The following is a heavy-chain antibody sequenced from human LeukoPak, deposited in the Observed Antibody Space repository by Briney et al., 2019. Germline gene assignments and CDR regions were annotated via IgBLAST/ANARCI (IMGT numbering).Heavy chain of an antibody. Sequence: GTSLRLSCAASGFTFRNYGMQWVRQAPGKGLEWVAVISYEASTTYYADSVKGRFTISRDSSRNTLSLQMNGLRPEDTAVYYCAKEGPGNYYSAYFDSWGQGTLVTVSS. CDR3: AKEGPGNYYSAYFDS. V-gene: IGHV3-30*18. D-gene: IGHD1-26*01. CDR1: GFTFRNYG. CDR2: ISYEASTT. J-gene: IGHJ4*02.